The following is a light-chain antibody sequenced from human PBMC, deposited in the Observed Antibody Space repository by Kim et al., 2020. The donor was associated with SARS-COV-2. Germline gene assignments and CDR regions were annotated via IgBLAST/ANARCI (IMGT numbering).Light chain of an antibody. CDR3: GADHGSGSNFVWV. CDR2: VGTGGIVG. CDR1: SGYSNYK. J-gene: IGLJ3*02. V-gene: IGLV9-49*01. Sequence: CTLGSGYSNYKVDWYQRGPGKGPRFVMRVGTGGIVGSKGDGIPDRFSVLGSGLNRYLTIKNIQEEDESDYHCGADHGSGSNFVWVFGGGTQLTVL.